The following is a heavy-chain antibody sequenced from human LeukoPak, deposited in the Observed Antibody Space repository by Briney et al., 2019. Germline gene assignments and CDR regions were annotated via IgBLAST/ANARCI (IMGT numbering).Heavy chain of an antibody. CDR1: GGSFSGYY. D-gene: IGHD4-17*01. Sequence: SETLSLTCAVYGGSFSGYYWSWIRQPPGKGLEWIGEINHSGSTNYNPSLKSRVTISVDTSKNQFSLKLSSVTAADTAVYYCARLVRLRGWFDPWGQGTLVTVSS. CDR3: ARLVRLRGWFDP. V-gene: IGHV4-34*01. CDR2: INHSGST. J-gene: IGHJ5*02.